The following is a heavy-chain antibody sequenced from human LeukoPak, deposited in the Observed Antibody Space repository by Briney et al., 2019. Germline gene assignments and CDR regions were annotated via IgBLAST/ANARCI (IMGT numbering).Heavy chain of an antibody. J-gene: IGHJ4*02. CDR3: ARDRSISAAGDTY. Sequence: GGSMRLSRAASGFTFSAYWMHWVRQAPGKGLVWVSRVNRDGSSTSYADSVKGRFTISRDNAKNTLSLQMNSLRAEDTAVYYCARDRSISAAGDTYWGQGTLVTVYS. CDR1: GFTFSAYW. D-gene: IGHD6-13*01. CDR2: VNRDGSST. V-gene: IGHV3-74*01.